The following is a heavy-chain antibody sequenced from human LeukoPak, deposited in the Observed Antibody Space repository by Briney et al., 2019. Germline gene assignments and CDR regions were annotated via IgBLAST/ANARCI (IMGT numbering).Heavy chain of an antibody. J-gene: IGHJ3*02. CDR3: AKDTKYDFWSGSHAFDI. Sequence: GRSLRLSCAASGFTFDDYAMHWVRQAPGKGLEWVSGISWNSGSIGYADSVKGRFTISRDNAKNSLYLQMNSLRAEDMALYYCAKDTKYDFWSGSHAFDIWGQGTMVTVSS. D-gene: IGHD3-3*01. CDR1: GFTFDDYA. V-gene: IGHV3-9*03. CDR2: ISWNSGSI.